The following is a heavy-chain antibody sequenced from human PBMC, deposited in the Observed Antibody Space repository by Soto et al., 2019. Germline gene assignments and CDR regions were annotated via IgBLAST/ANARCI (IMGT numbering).Heavy chain of an antibody. CDR3: ARVVSDGDSSGWRRGFDY. V-gene: IGHV3-30-3*01. CDR1: GFTFSSYA. J-gene: IGHJ4*02. CDR2: ISYDGSNK. Sequence: GGSLRLSCAASGFTFSSYAMHWVRQAPGKGLEWVAVISYDGSNKYYADSVKGRFTISRDNSKNTLYLQMNSLRAEDTAVYYCARVVSDGDSSGWRRGFDYWGQGTLVTVSS. D-gene: IGHD6-19*01.